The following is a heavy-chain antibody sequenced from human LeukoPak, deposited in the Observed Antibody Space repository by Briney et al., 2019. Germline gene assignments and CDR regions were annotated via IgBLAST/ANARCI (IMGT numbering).Heavy chain of an antibody. CDR1: GFRFDRYA. CDR3: AKDSSVPPNALDL. D-gene: IGHD6-19*01. Sequence: GGSLRLSCAASGFRFDRYAMTWVRQAPGKGLEWVSAISHSGASPYYGDSVKGRFTISRDNSKNTVYLQMNSLRDEDTALYYCAKDSSVPPNALDLWGQGTMVTVSS. CDR2: ISHSGASP. V-gene: IGHV3-23*01. J-gene: IGHJ3*01.